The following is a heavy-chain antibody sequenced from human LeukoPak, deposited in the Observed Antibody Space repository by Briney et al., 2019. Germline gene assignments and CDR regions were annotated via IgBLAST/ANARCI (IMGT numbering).Heavy chain of an antibody. J-gene: IGHJ6*02. CDR2: ISGYNGNT. D-gene: IGHD3-10*01. Sequence: GASVKVSCKASGYTFISYGINWVRQAPGQGLEWIGWISGYNGNTNYAQNLQGRVTMTRDTSTSTAYMELRSLRSDDTAVYYCARELGGAGSYFFPYYGMDVWGQGTTVTVSS. CDR3: ARELGGAGSYFFPYYGMDV. CDR1: GYTFISYG. V-gene: IGHV1-18*01.